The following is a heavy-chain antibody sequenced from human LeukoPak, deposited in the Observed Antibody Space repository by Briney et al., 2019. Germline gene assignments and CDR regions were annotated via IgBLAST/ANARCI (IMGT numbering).Heavy chain of an antibody. Sequence: SETLSLTCSVSGDSISSGSYYWSWIRQPAGKGLEWIGRIYTTWSTNYNPSLKSRVTISVDTSENQFSLRLSSVTAADTAVYYCARGSLGREVSAFFKNWGQGILVTVSS. J-gene: IGHJ4*02. CDR3: ARGSLGREVSAFFKN. V-gene: IGHV4-61*02. D-gene: IGHD5/OR15-5a*01. CDR2: IYTTWST. CDR1: GDSISSGSYY.